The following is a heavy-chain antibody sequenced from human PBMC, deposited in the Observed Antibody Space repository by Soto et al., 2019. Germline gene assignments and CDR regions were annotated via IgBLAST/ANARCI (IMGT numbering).Heavy chain of an antibody. V-gene: IGHV1-18*01. CDR1: GYTFTSYG. J-gene: IGHJ1*01. Sequence: QVQLVQSGAEVKKPGASVKVSCKASGYTFTSYGISWVRQAPGQGLEWMGWISAYNGNTNYAQKLQGRVTMTTDTSSSTAYMELRRLRSDDTAVYYCARVPSSGYYYNREYFQHWGQGTLVTVSS. D-gene: IGHD3-22*01. CDR2: ISAYNGNT. CDR3: ARVPSSGYYYNREYFQH.